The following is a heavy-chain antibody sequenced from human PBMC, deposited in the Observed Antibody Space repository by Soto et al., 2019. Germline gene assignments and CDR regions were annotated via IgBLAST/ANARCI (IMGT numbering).Heavy chain of an antibody. V-gene: IGHV3-74*01. CDR3: AREIGNYDFWGYYYYYGMDV. J-gene: IGHJ6*02. CDR1: GFTFSSYC. CDR2: INSDGSST. D-gene: IGHD3-3*01. Sequence: PGGSLRLSCAASGFTFSSYCMHWVRQAPGKGLVWVSRINSDGSSTSYADSVKGRFTISRDNAKNTLYLQMNSLRAEDTAVYYCAREIGNYDFWGYYYYYGMDVWGQGTTVTVSS.